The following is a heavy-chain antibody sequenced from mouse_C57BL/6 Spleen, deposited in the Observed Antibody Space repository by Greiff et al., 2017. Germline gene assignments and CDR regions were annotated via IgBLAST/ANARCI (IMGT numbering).Heavy chain of an antibody. CDR1: GFTFSDYY. V-gene: IGHV5-16*01. CDR2: INYDGSST. D-gene: IGHD2-4*01. Sequence: EVKLVESEGGLVQPGSSMKLSCTASGFTFSDYYMAWVRQVPEKGLEWVANINYDGSSTYYLDSLKSRFIISRDNAKNILYLQMSSLKSEDTATYYCARVSAYDYDAWFAYWGQGTLVTVSA. J-gene: IGHJ3*01. CDR3: ARVSAYDYDAWFAY.